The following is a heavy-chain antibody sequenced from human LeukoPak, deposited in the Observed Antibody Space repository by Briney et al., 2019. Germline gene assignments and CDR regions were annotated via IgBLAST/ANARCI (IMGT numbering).Heavy chain of an antibody. CDR1: GFTFSRYW. CDR2: IKQDGSEK. D-gene: IGHD3-22*01. Sequence: GGSLRLSCAASGFTFSRYWMSWVRQAPRKGLEWVANIKQDGSEKYYVDSVKGRFTISRDNAKNSLYLQMNSLRAEDTAVYYCARAAYDSNGFTANHDYWGQGTLVTVSS. V-gene: IGHV3-7*03. CDR3: ARAAYDSNGFTANHDY. J-gene: IGHJ4*02.